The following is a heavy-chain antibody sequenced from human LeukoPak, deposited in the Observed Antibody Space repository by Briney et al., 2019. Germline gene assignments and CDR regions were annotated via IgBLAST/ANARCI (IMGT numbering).Heavy chain of an antibody. V-gene: IGHV3-11*01. D-gene: IGHD5-18*01. CDR2: ISSSGSTI. CDR3: ARAVDTAMARPGHFDY. Sequence: PGGSLRLSCAASGFTFSDYYMSWLRQAPGKGLEWVSYISSSGSTIYYADSVKGRFTISRDNAKNSLYLQMNSLRAEDTAVYYCARAVDTAMARPGHFDYWGQGTLVTVSS. J-gene: IGHJ4*02. CDR1: GFTFSDYY.